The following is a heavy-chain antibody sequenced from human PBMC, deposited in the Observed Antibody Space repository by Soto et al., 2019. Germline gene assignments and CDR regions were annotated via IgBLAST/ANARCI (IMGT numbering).Heavy chain of an antibody. J-gene: IGHJ5*02. CDR1: GGTFSSYA. CDR3: ARDGPSIAAAGTLWFDP. V-gene: IGHV1-69*13. CDR2: IIPIFGTA. Sequence: SVKVSCKTSGGTFSSYAISWVRQAPGQGLEWMGGIIPIFGTANYAQKFQGRVTITADESTSTAYMELSSLRSEDTAVYYCARDGPSIAAAGTLWFDPWGQGTLVTVS. D-gene: IGHD6-13*01.